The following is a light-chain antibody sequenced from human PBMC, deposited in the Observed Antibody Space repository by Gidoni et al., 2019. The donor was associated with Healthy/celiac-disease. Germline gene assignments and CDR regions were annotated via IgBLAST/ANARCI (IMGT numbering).Light chain of an antibody. CDR2: KAS. J-gene: IGKJ1*01. Sequence: DIQMTQSPSTLSASVGDRVTITCRASQSISSWLDWYQQKPGKATKLLIYKASSLESGVPSRFSGSGSGTEFTLTISSLQPDDFATYYCQQYNSYPWTFGQXTKVEIK. CDR1: QSISSW. V-gene: IGKV1-5*03. CDR3: QQYNSYPWT.